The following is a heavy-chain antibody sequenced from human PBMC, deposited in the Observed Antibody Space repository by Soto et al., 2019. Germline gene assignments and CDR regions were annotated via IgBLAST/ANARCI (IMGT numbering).Heavy chain of an antibody. V-gene: IGHV3-7*03. Sequence: EVQLVESGGGLVQPGGSLRLSCAGSGFTSSDYWMTWVRQPPGKGLEWVASINQDGTQKFYVDSVRGRFTISKDNAKTTVYLQMNGLRPDDTAVYYCASWHEREHAYDVWGRGTTVTVSS. J-gene: IGHJ3*01. CDR1: GFTSSDYW. CDR3: ASWHEREHAYDV. CDR2: INQDGTQK. D-gene: IGHD1-1*01.